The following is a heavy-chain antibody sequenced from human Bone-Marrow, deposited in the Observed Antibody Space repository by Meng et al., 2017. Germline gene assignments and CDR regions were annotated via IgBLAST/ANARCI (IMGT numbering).Heavy chain of an antibody. D-gene: IGHD6-19*01. CDR1: GYTFPDYW. V-gene: IGHV1-2*06. Sequence: VQLVQSGAEVKKPGASVKVSCKASGYTFPDYWLHWVRRAPGQGLEWMGRINPKSGDTHYAQRFQGRVTMTGDTSISTAYMELSGLRSEDTAVYYCAGKTYSSGWGEYFQHWGQGTLVTVSS. J-gene: IGHJ1*01. CDR3: AGKTYSSGWGEYFQH. CDR2: INPKSGDT.